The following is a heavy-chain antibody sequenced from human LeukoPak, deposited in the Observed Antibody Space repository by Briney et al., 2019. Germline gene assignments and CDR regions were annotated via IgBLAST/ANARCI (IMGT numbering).Heavy chain of an antibody. J-gene: IGHJ4*02. Sequence: AGRSLRLSCAASGFTFDDYAMHWIRQAPGKGLEWVSGISWNSGSIGYADSVKGRFTISRDNAKNSLYLQMNSLRAEDTALYYCAKDRLYTWSKGYSDYWGQGTLVTVSS. D-gene: IGHD1/OR15-1a*01. CDR1: GFTFDDYA. V-gene: IGHV3-9*01. CDR2: ISWNSGSI. CDR3: AKDRLYTWSKGYSDY.